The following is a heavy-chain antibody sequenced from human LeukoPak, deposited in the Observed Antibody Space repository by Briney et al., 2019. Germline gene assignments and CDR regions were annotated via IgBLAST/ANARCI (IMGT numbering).Heavy chain of an antibody. CDR3: ARHRAYSSSSPFDY. Sequence: SETLSLTCSVSGGSISSLYWSWIRQPPGKGLEWIGYIYYTGSTNYNPSLKSRVTMFVDMSKNQFSLRLSSVTAADTAVNYCARHRAYSSSSPFDYWGQGTLVTVSS. D-gene: IGHD6-6*01. J-gene: IGHJ4*02. V-gene: IGHV4-59*08. CDR2: IYYTGST. CDR1: GGSISSLY.